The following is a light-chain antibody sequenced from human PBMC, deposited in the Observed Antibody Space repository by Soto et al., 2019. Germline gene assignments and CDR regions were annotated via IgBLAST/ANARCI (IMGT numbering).Light chain of an antibody. J-gene: IGLJ2*01. CDR3: QAWDSSTRLV. CDR2: QDS. CDR1: KLGDKY. Sequence: SYELTRPPSVSVSPGQTASITCSGDKLGDKYACWYQQKPGQSPVLVIYQDSKRPSGIPERFSGSNSGNTATLTISGTQAMDEADYYCQAWDSSTRLVFGGGTKLTVL. V-gene: IGLV3-1*01.